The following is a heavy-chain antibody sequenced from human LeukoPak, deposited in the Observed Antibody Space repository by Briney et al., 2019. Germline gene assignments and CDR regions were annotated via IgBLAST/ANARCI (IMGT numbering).Heavy chain of an antibody. Sequence: SETLSLTCTVSGGSISSYYWSWIRQPPGKGLEWIGYIYYSGSTNYNPSLKSRVTISVDTSKNQFSLKLSSVTAADTAVYYCASTTRIAVAMFDYWGQGTLVTVSS. V-gene: IGHV4-59*01. D-gene: IGHD6-19*01. CDR2: IYYSGST. J-gene: IGHJ4*02. CDR3: ASTTRIAVAMFDY. CDR1: GGSISSYY.